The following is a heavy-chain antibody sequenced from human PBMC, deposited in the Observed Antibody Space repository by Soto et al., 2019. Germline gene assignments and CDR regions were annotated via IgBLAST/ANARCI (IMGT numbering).Heavy chain of an antibody. V-gene: IGHV3-23*01. CDR2: ISGSGGST. CDR3: AKEGYYYDSSGYYRIFDY. CDR1: GFTFSSYA. Sequence: ESGGGLVQPGGSLRLSCAASGFTFSSYAMSWVRQAPGKGLEWVSAISGSGGSTYYADSVKGRFTISRDNSKNTLYLQMNSLRAEDTAVYYCAKEGYYYDSSGYYRIFDYWGQGTLVTVSS. D-gene: IGHD3-22*01. J-gene: IGHJ4*02.